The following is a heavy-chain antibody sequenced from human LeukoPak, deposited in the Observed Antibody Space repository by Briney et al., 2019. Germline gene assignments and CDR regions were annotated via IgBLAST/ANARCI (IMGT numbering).Heavy chain of an antibody. V-gene: IGHV1-69*05. Sequence: ASVKVSCKASGGTFSSYAISWVRQAPGQGLEWMGGIIPIFGTANYAQKFRGRVTITTDESTSTAYMELSSLRSDDTAVYYCARGRGSGSRWEAFDIWGQGTMVTVSS. CDR2: IIPIFGTA. CDR3: ARGRGSGSRWEAFDI. J-gene: IGHJ3*02. D-gene: IGHD3-22*01. CDR1: GGTFSSYA.